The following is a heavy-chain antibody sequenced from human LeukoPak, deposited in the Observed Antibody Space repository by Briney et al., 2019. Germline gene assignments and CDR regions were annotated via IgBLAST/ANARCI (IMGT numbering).Heavy chain of an antibody. CDR3: AKGTSTVVTRPLDC. Sequence: GGSLRLSCAASGFTFDDYAMHWVRQAPGKGLEWVSGISWNSGSIGYADSVKGRFTISRDNAKNSLYLQMNSLRAEDTAIYYCAKGTSTVVTRPLDCWGQGTLVTVSS. D-gene: IGHD4-23*01. V-gene: IGHV3-9*01. CDR2: ISWNSGSI. CDR1: GFTFDDYA. J-gene: IGHJ4*02.